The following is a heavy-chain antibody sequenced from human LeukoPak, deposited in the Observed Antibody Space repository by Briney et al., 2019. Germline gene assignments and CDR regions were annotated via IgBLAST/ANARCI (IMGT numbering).Heavy chain of an antibody. Sequence: SETLSPTCTVSGGYISSYYWSWIRQPAGKGLEWIGRIYASGSTNYDPSLKSRVTMSVDTSKNLVSLNLSSVTAADTAVYFCARDAFGLLLNYWYFDLWGRGTLVTVSS. CDR1: GGYISSYY. CDR2: IYASGST. D-gene: IGHD2-15*01. CDR3: ARDAFGLLLNYWYFDL. V-gene: IGHV4-4*07. J-gene: IGHJ2*01.